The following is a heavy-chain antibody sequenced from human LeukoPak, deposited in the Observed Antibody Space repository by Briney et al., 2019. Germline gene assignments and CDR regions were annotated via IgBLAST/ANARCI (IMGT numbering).Heavy chain of an antibody. CDR2: INPNSGGT. V-gene: IGHV1-2*02. CDR3: TRHRTLIQGFWSGYVSYYYMDV. CDR1: GYTFTGYY. J-gene: IGHJ6*03. Sequence: ASVKVSCKASGYTFTGYYMHWVRQAPGQGLEWMGWINPNSGGTNYAQKFQGRVTMTRDTSISTAYMELSRLRSDDTAVYYCTRHRTLIQGFWSGYVSYYYMDVWGKGTTVTVSS. D-gene: IGHD3-3*01.